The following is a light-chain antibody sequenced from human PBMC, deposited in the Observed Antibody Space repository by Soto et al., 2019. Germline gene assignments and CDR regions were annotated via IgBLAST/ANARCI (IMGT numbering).Light chain of an antibody. Sequence: DIQMTQSPSSLSASVGDRVTITCLASQRITTYLNWYQQRPGKAPSLLIYAATYLREGVPSRFSGSGSGTDFTLTIAGLQPDDFATYFCHQIHTTPWTFGQGAKVDIK. J-gene: IGKJ1*01. CDR2: AAT. V-gene: IGKV1-39*01. CDR3: HQIHTTPWT. CDR1: QRITTY.